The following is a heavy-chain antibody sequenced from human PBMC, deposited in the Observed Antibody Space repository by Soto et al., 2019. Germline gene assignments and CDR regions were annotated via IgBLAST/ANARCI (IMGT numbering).Heavy chain of an antibody. CDR3: ARGPGIQTYWALHYYYYYMDV. D-gene: IGHD3-10*01. CDR1: GFTVSSNY. Sequence: GGSLRLSCAASGFTVSSNYMSWVRQAPGKGLEWVSVIYSGGSTYYADSVKGRFTISRDNSKNTLYLQMNSLRAEDTAVYYCARGPGIQTYWALHYYYYYMDVWGKGTTVTVSS. V-gene: IGHV3-66*01. J-gene: IGHJ6*03. CDR2: IYSGGST.